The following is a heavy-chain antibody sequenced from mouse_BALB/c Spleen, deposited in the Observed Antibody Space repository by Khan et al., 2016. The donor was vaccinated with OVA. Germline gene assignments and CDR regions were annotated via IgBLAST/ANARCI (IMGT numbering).Heavy chain of an antibody. CDR2: IWGDGST. D-gene: IGHD1-1*01. CDR1: GFSLTSYG. J-gene: IGHJ3*01. CDR3: ALYFYGRAWFAY. V-gene: IGHV2-3*01. Sequence: VQLQESGPGLVAPSQRLSITCTVSGFSLTSYGVGWVRQPPGKGLEWLGVIWGDGSTNYHSALISRLSISKDNSKSQVYLNLNSLKTEATATYYCALYFYGRAWFAYWGQGTLVTVSA.